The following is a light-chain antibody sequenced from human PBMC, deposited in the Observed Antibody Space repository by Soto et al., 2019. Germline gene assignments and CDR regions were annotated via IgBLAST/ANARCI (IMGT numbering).Light chain of an antibody. Sequence: QPVLTQPPSASGTPGQRVTISCSGSSSNIGSNTVNWYQQLPGTAPKLLIYNNNQRPSGVPDRFSGSKSGTSASLAISGLQSEDEADYYCAAWDDSLNGHWVFGGGTKLTVL. J-gene: IGLJ3*02. V-gene: IGLV1-44*01. CDR1: SSNIGSNT. CDR3: AAWDDSLNGHWV. CDR2: NNN.